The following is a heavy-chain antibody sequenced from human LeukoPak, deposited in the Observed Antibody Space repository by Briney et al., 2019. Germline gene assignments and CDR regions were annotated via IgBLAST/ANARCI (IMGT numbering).Heavy chain of an antibody. J-gene: IGHJ4*02. D-gene: IGHD2-2*01. Sequence: GESLKISCKGSGYSFTSYWIGWVRQMPGKGLGWMGIIYPGDSDTRYSPSFQGQVTISADKSISTAYLQWSSLKASDTAMYYCARYSGYCSSTSCYPSFFDYWGQGTLVTVSS. CDR2: IYPGDSDT. CDR3: ARYSGYCSSTSCYPSFFDY. V-gene: IGHV5-51*01. CDR1: GYSFTSYW.